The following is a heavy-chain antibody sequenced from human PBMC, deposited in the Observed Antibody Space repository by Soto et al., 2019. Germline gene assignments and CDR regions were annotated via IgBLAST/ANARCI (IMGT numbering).Heavy chain of an antibody. CDR2: IIPMFPTA. V-gene: IGHV1-69*13. CDR1: GGTFSNHA. J-gene: IGHJ6*02. CDR3: ARDDVTYCGGDCYRYFYYGMDV. D-gene: IGHD2-21*02. Sequence: GASVKVSCKASGGTFSNHAISWVRQAPGQGLEWVGGIIPMFPTADYAQRFQGRVTITADDSTTTVYMELSGLRSEDTAMYYCARDDVTYCGGDCYRYFYYGMDVWGQGTTVTVSS.